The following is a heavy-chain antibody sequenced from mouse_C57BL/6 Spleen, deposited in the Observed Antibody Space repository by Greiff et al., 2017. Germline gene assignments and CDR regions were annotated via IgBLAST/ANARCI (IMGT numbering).Heavy chain of an antibody. Sequence: QVQLQHPGAELVMPGASVKLSCKASGYTFTSYWMHWVKQRPGQGLEWIGEIDPSDSYTNYNQKFKGKSTLTVDKSSSTAYMQLSSLTSEDSAVYYCARRGLGRAMDYWGQGTSVTVSS. D-gene: IGHD4-1*01. CDR2: IDPSDSYT. CDR1: GYTFTSYW. V-gene: IGHV1-69*01. J-gene: IGHJ4*01. CDR3: ARRGLGRAMDY.